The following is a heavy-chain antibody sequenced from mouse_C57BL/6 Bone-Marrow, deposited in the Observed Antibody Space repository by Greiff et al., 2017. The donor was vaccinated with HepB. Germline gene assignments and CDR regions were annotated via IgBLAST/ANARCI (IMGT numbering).Heavy chain of an antibody. Sequence: VQVVESGPGLVQPSQSLSITCTVSGFSLTSYGVHWVRQSPGKGLEWLGVIWSGGSTDYNAAFISRLSISKDNSKSQVFFKMNRLQADDTAIYYCARPPTPGYFDYWGQGTTLTVSS. CDR2: IWSGGST. CDR1: GFSLTSYG. D-gene: IGHD4-1*02. J-gene: IGHJ2*01. V-gene: IGHV2-2*01. CDR3: ARPPTPGYFDY.